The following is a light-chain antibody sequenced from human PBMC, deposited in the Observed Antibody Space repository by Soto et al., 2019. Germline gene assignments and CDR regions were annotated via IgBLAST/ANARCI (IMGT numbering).Light chain of an antibody. CDR3: QQYGSSPFT. J-gene: IGKJ3*01. CDR2: GAS. CDR1: QSVSSSY. V-gene: IGKV3-20*01. Sequence: ESVLTQSPGTLSMSPGERATLSCRASQSVSSSYSAWYQQKPGQAPRLLIYGASRRATGIPDRFSCSGSGTDFTLTISRLEPEDFAVYYCQQYGSSPFTFGPGTKVDIK.